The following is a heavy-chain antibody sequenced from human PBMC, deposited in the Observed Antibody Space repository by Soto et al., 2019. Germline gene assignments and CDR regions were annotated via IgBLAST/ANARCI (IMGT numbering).Heavy chain of an antibody. CDR3: ARPYGWLGAFDI. CDR1: GFTFSSYG. D-gene: IGHD2-8*02. J-gene: IGHJ3*02. Sequence: QVQLVESGGGVVQPGRSLRLSCAASGFTFSSYGMHWVRQAPGKGLEWVAVIWYDGSNKYYTDSVKGRFTISRDNSKNTLYLQMNSLRAEDTAVYYCARPYGWLGAFDIWGQGTMVTVSS. CDR2: IWYDGSNK. V-gene: IGHV3-33*01.